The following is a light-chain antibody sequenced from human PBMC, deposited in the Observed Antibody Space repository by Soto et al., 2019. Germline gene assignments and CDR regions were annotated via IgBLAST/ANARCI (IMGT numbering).Light chain of an antibody. J-gene: IGKJ2*01. CDR2: GAS. CDR1: QSVSSRF. Sequence: EIVLTQSPGTLSLSPGERATLSCRASQSVSSRFLAWYQHKPGQAPRLLIYGASSRATGIPDRFSGSGSGTDFTLTISRLEPEDFAVYYCHQFDDSPGYTFGQGTKLEIK. V-gene: IGKV3-20*01. CDR3: HQFDDSPGYT.